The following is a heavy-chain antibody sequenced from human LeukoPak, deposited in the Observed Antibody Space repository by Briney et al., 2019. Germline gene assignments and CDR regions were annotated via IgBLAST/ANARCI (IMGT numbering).Heavy chain of an antibody. CDR3: TRGITFGGVIVIHFDY. CDR2: IRRKAYGGTT. D-gene: IGHD3-16*02. V-gene: IGHV3-49*04. Sequence: GRSLRLSCTASGFTFGNYAMSWVRQAPGKGLEWVGFIRRKAYGGTTEYAASVKGRFTISRDDSKSIAYLQMNSLKTEDTAVYYCTRGITFGGVIVIHFDYWGQGTLVTVSS. CDR1: GFTFGNYA. J-gene: IGHJ4*02.